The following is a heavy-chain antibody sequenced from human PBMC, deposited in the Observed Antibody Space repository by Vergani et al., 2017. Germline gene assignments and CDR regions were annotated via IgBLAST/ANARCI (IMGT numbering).Heavy chain of an antibody. CDR2: MAYSGST. V-gene: IGHV4-39*01. CDR1: GDSVISTDYH. J-gene: IGHJ4*02. D-gene: IGHD2-15*01. Sequence: QVQLQESGPGLVKPSETLSLTCTVSGDSVISTDYHWGWIRQPPGKGLEWIGSMAYSGSTSYNPSLESRISISFETPKNQFSLWLTSVTAADTAVYYCASKRGACRAAYCHSYDFWGPGTLVGVSS. CDR3: ASKRGACRAAYCHSYDF.